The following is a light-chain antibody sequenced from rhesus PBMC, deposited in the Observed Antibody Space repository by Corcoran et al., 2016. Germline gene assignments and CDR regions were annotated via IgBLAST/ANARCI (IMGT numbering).Light chain of an antibody. Sequence: EIVLTQSPAFRSVALKEKVTITCQASQSIGGSLHWYQQKPDQSPKLLIKSSSQSISGVPSRFSGCGSGTEVNLPIKSLEAYDAVTYSCQQSYSLPRPFGQGTKVEI. CDR1: QSIGGS. J-gene: IGKJ1*01. V-gene: IGKV6-55*01. CDR2: SSS. CDR3: QQSYSLPRP.